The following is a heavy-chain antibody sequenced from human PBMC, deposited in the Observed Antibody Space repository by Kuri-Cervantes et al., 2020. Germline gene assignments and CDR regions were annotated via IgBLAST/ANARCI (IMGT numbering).Heavy chain of an antibody. CDR3: ARGDYGDY. J-gene: IGHJ4*02. Sequence: GEFLKISCAASGFTVSSNYMSWVRQAPGKGLEWVSVIYSGGSTYYADSVKGRFTISRDNSKNTLYLQMNSLRAEDTAVYYCARGDYGDYWGQGTLVTVSS. CDR1: GFTVSSNY. CDR2: IYSGGST. V-gene: IGHV3-66*02.